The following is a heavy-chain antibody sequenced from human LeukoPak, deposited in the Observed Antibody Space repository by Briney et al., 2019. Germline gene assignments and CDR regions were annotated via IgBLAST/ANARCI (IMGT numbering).Heavy chain of an antibody. CDR3: ARGVNYYDSSGYAHARYFDY. CDR1: GGSFSGYY. Sequence: PSETLSLTCAVYGGSFSGYYWSWIRQSPGKGLEWIGEINHSGSTNYNPSLKSRVTISVDTSKNQFSLKLSSVTAADTAVYYCARGVNYYDSSGYAHARYFDYWGQGTLVTVSS. CDR2: INHSGST. J-gene: IGHJ4*02. D-gene: IGHD3-22*01. V-gene: IGHV4-34*01.